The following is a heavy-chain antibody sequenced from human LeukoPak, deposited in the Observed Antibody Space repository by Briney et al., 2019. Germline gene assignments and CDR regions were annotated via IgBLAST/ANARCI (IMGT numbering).Heavy chain of an antibody. Sequence: SETLSLTCTVSGGSIRGYYWSWIRQPPGRTLEWIGYIFYSGSTNYNPSLKGRATILVDTSKNQFALKVTSVAAADTAVYYCARHGQTSMVPIDYWGQGTLVTVSS. CDR3: ARHGQTSMVPIDY. J-gene: IGHJ4*02. CDR1: GGSIRGYY. CDR2: IFYSGST. V-gene: IGHV4-59*08. D-gene: IGHD5-18*01.